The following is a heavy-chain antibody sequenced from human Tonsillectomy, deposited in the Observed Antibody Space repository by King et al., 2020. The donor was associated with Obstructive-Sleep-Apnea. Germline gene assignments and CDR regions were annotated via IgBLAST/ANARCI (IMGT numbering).Heavy chain of an antibody. J-gene: IGHJ4*02. CDR1: GFTFSSYA. CDR2: ISYDGSNK. Sequence: VQLVESGGGVVQPGRSLRLSCAASGFTFSSYAMYWVRQAPGKGLEWVAVISYDGSNKYYADSVKGRFTISKDNSKNTLYLQMNSLRAEDTAVYYCAGGEGWGQGTLVTVSS. V-gene: IGHV3-30*04. D-gene: IGHD3-10*01. CDR3: AGGEG.